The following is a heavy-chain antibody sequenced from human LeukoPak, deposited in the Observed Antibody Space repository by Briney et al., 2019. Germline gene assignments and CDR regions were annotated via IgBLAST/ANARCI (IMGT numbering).Heavy chain of an antibody. CDR2: IGKNGRTT. V-gene: IGHV3-48*01. CDR1: GFAFNTYS. Sequence: GGSLRLSCAASGFAFNTYSMNWVRQAPGKGLEWVSYIGKNGRTTYYADSVKGRFTISRDNSKNTLYLQMNSLRAEDTAVYYCARVRRLVVVIISSFDYWGQGTLVTVSS. D-gene: IGHD3-3*01. CDR3: ARVRRLVVVIISSFDY. J-gene: IGHJ4*02.